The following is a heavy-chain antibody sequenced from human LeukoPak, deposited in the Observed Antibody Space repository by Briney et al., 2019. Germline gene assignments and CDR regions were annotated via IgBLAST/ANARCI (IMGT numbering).Heavy chain of an antibody. CDR1: GYTFTGYG. D-gene: IGHD3-3*01. CDR3: ARDVFLEWFEDYMDV. Sequence: GASVKVSCKASGYTFTGYGISWVRQAPGQGLEWMGWISAYNGNTNYAQKLQGRVTMTTDTSTSTAYMELRSLRSDDTAVYYCARDVFLEWFEDYMDVWGKGTTVTVSS. V-gene: IGHV1-18*01. J-gene: IGHJ6*03. CDR2: ISAYNGNT.